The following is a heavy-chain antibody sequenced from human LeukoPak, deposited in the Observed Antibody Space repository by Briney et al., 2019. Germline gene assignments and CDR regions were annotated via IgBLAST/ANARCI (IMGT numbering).Heavy chain of an antibody. Sequence: PGGSLRLSCAASGFTFDDYAMHWVRQAPGKGLEWVSGISWNSGSIGYADSVKGRFTISRDNAKNSLYLQMNSLRDDDTAVYYCSRAKSGSSSGSFWGQGTLVIVSS. D-gene: IGHD6-19*01. CDR2: ISWNSGSI. V-gene: IGHV3-9*01. CDR1: GFTFDDYA. J-gene: IGHJ4*02. CDR3: SRAKSGSSSGSF.